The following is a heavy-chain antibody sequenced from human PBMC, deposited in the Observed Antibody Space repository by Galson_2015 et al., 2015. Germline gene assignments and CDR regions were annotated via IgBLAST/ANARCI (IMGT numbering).Heavy chain of an antibody. CDR1: GYTFTSYG. D-gene: IGHD1-14*01. CDR2: ISAYNGNT. J-gene: IGHJ4*02. CDR3: AREILARKHYFDY. Sequence: SVKVSCKASGYTFTSYGISWVRQAPGQGLEWMGWISAYNGNTNYAQKLQGRVTMTTDTSTSTAYMELRSLRSDDTAAYSCAREILARKHYFDYWGQGTLVTVSS. V-gene: IGHV1-18*01.